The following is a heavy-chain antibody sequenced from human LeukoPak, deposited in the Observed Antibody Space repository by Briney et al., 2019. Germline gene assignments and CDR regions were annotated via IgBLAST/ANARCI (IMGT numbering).Heavy chain of an antibody. CDR3: ARAIEYSSGWTKAFDY. CDR1: GGSISSYY. D-gene: IGHD6-19*01. V-gene: IGHV4-59*08. J-gene: IGHJ4*02. Sequence: SETLSLTCTVSGGSISSYYWSWVRQPPEKGLEWIGYIYYSGSTNYNPSLKARVTISLDTSKNQFSLKLSSVTAADTAVYYCARAIEYSSGWTKAFDYWGQGTLVTVSS. CDR2: IYYSGST.